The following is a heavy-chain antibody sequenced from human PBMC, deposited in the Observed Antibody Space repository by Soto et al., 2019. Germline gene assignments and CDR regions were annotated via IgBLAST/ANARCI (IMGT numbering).Heavy chain of an antibody. CDR2: IIPVFGTT. J-gene: IGHJ3*02. CDR1: GGSLNSFA. D-gene: IGHD3-3*01. V-gene: IGHV1-69*12. CDR3: ARDKGAIFGVVNDAFDI. Sequence: QFQLVQSGAEVKKPGSSVKVSCKASGGSLNSFALSWMRQAPGQGLEWMGGIIPVFGTTKYAEGFQGRVTMTADESTSTAYLQLSSLRSEDTAVYYCARDKGAIFGVVNDAFDIWGQGTLVTVSS.